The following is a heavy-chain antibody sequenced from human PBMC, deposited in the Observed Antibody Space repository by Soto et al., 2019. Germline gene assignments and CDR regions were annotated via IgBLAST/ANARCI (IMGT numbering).Heavy chain of an antibody. CDR1: EFTFRIFA. D-gene: IGHD1-26*01. V-gene: IGHV3-30-3*01. CDR3: ARGDREDIEEVVGVRRGEYSMDV. Sequence: QVHLVESGGGVVQPGSSLRLSCAASEFTFRIFAMHWLRQSPGKGLEWVAVISYDGSRKADSVKGRFTVSRDNSWNTLYLQMNSLRAEDTAIYYCARGDREDIEEVVGVRRGEYSMDVWGQGTTVSVSS. CDR2: ISYDGSRK. J-gene: IGHJ6*02.